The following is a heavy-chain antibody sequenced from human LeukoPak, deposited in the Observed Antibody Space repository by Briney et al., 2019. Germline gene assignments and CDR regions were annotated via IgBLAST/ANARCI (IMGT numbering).Heavy chain of an antibody. V-gene: IGHV3-74*01. CDR3: ARSGYSSSWYGGVFDY. CDR1: GLTFSSYW. CDR2: INTDGSST. Sequence: GGSLRLSCAASGLTFSSYWMHWVRQAPGRGLVWVSRINTDGSSTSYADPVKGRFTISRDNAKNTLYLQMNSLRAEDTAVYYCARSGYSSSWYGGVFDYWGQGTLVTVSS. J-gene: IGHJ4*02. D-gene: IGHD6-13*01.